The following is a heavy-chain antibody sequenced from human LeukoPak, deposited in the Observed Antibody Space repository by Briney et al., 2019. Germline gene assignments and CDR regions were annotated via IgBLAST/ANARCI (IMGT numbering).Heavy chain of an antibody. Sequence: GGSLRLSCAASGFTFSGYWMHWVRQAPGKGLVWVSRINNDGSYTSYADSVKGRFSISRDNAKNTLYLRMNSLRVEDTAVYYCARGRPHGNDYWGQGTLVTVSS. CDR1: GFTFSGYW. D-gene: IGHD4-23*01. CDR2: INNDGSYT. V-gene: IGHV3-74*01. J-gene: IGHJ4*02. CDR3: ARGRPHGNDY.